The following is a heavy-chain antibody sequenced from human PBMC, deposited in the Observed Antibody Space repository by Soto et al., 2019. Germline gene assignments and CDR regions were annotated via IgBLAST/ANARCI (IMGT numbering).Heavy chain of an antibody. CDR2: ISPGSRYP. V-gene: IGHV3-11*06. J-gene: IGHJ5*02. D-gene: IGHD2-15*01. CDR1: GFTFSDYY. CDR3: VRGGGGGRFDP. Sequence: QVQLVESGGGLVTPGGSLRLSCASSGFTFSDYYMSWIRQAPGKGLEWLSYISPGSRYPAYADSVKGRFTISRDNARSSLSLQMNSLTVGDTAIYYCVRGGGGGRFDPWGQGSMVTVAS.